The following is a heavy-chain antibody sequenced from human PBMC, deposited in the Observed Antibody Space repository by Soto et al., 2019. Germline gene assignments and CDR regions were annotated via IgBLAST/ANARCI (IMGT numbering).Heavy chain of an antibody. D-gene: IGHD3-22*01. CDR1: GFTFSSYA. CDR3: ARYGPVYYYESSGYYLNYFEH. V-gene: IGHV3-30-3*01. CDR2: ISYDGSNK. Sequence: GGSLRLSCAASGFTFSSYAMHWVRQAPGKGLEWVAVISYDGSNKYYADSVKGRFTISRDNSKNTLYLQMNSLRAEDTAVYYCARYGPVYYYESSGYYLNYFEHWGQGSLVTFCS. J-gene: IGHJ4*02.